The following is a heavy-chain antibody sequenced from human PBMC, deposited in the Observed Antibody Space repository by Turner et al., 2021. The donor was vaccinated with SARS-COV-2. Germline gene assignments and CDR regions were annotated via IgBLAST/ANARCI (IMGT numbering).Heavy chain of an antibody. V-gene: IGHV1-69*02. D-gene: IGHD3-10*01. CDR2: IIPILGIT. CDR3: ASRWFGELPFDY. J-gene: IGHJ4*02. Sequence: HVQLVQSRAEGKKPGASVKVSCTAPGGPLSSYTISWVRQAPGQGLEWMGRIIPILGITNYAQKFQGRVTITADKSTSTAYMDLNSLRSEDTAVYYCASRWFGELPFDYWGQGTLVTVSS. CDR1: GGPLSSYT.